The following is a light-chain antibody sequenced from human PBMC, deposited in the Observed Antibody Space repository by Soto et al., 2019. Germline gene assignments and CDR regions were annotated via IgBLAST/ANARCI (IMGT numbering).Light chain of an antibody. Sequence: IQMTQSPSTLSASVGDRVTITCRPSQNVSTWLAWYQQKSGKAPKLLIYDVSNLESGVPSRFSGSGSGTEFSLTIRGLQPDDFATYYCQQYDSYRTFGQGTKVEVK. J-gene: IGKJ1*01. V-gene: IGKV1-5*01. CDR2: DVS. CDR1: QNVSTW. CDR3: QQYDSYRT.